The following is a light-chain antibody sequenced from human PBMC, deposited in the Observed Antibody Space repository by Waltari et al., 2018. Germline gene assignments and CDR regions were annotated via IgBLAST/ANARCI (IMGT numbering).Light chain of an antibody. Sequence: ETVMTQSPATLSVPPGESATLSCRASRIVRSNLAWYQQKPGQPPRLLNYGASTRASGVPARFSGSGSGTEFTLTISSLQSEDSAVYYCQQYDYPGLTFGGGTKVEIK. J-gene: IGKJ4*01. V-gene: IGKV3-15*01. CDR1: RIVRSN. CDR2: GAS. CDR3: QQYDYPGLT.